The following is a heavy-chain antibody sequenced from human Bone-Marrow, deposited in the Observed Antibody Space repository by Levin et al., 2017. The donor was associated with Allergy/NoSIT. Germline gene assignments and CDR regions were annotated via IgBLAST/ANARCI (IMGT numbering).Heavy chain of an antibody. CDR2: IHTDGSGT. J-gene: IGHJ2*01. V-gene: IGHV3-74*03. CDR3: ARGGNKRGSWYSEL. Sequence: GGSLRLSCAASGFTFDDYQMHWVRQGPGKGLVWVSRIHTDGSGTQYADSVRGRFIISRDNTEHTLSLQMDRLTADDTAVYYCARGGNKRGSWYSELWGRGTLVTVSS. CDR1: GFTFDDYQ. D-gene: IGHD1-26*01.